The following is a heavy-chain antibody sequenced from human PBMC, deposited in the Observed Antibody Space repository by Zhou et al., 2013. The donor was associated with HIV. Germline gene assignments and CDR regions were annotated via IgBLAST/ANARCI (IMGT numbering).Heavy chain of an antibody. J-gene: IGHJ6*03. CDR3: AREAAAGTYYYYYMDV. V-gene: IGHV4-39*07. D-gene: IGHD6-13*01. CDR2: IYYSGST. Sequence: QVQLQESGPGLVKPSETLSLTCTVSGGSIRSRSYYWGWIRQPPGKGLEWIGTIYYSGSTFYNPSLKSRVTMSIDSSKNHFSLELSSVTAADTAVYYCAREAAAGTYYYYYMDVWGKGPXSPSP. CDR1: GGSIRSRSYY.